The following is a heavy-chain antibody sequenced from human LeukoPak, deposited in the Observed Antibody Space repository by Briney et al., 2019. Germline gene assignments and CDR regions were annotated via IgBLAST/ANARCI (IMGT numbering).Heavy chain of an antibody. CDR1: GGSISSGSYY. D-gene: IGHD3-22*01. CDR3: ARVAYYDSAKDAFDI. J-gene: IGHJ3*02. Sequence: SETLSLTCTVSGGSISSGSYYWSWIRQPAGKGLEWIGRIYTSGSTNYNPSLKSRVTISVDTSKNQFSLKLSSVTAADTAVYYCARVAYYDSAKDAFDIWGQGTMVTVSS. CDR2: IYTSGST. V-gene: IGHV4-61*02.